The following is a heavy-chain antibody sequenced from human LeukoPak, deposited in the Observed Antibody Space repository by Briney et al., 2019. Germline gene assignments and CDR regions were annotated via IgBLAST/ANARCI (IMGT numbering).Heavy chain of an antibody. J-gene: IGHJ4*02. D-gene: IGHD3-16*02. CDR2: IYYSGST. CDR3: ARALGLRLGELSPFDY. CDR1: GGSISSYY. V-gene: IGHV4-59*01. Sequence: KTSETLSLTCTVSGGSISSYYWSWIRQPPGKGLEWIGYIYYSGSTNYNTSLKSRVTISVDTSKNQFSLKLSSVTAADTAVYYCARALGLRLGELSPFDYWGQGTLVTVSS.